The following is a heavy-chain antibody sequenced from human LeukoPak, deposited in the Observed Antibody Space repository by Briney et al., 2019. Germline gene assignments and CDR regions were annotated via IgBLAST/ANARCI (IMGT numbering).Heavy chain of an antibody. CDR3: AKTPVVRWELLYYYYMDV. J-gene: IGHJ6*03. CDR1: GFTFSNYW. V-gene: IGHV3-74*01. CDR2: IYNDGSST. Sequence: PGGSLRLSCAASGFTFSNYWMHWVRQAPGKGLVWVSRIYNDGSSTTYADSVKGRFTISRDNSKNTLYLQMNSLRAEDTAVYYCAKTPVVRWELLYYYYMDVWGKGTTVTVSS. D-gene: IGHD1-26*01.